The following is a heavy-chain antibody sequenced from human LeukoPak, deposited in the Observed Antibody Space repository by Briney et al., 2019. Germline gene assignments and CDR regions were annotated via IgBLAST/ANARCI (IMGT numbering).Heavy chain of an antibody. J-gene: IGHJ4*02. CDR3: ARAPPRIAAAGHGDY. D-gene: IGHD6-13*01. CDR1: GYSFTSYW. V-gene: IGHV5-51*01. CDR2: IYPGDSDT. Sequence: GESLKISCRGSGYSFTSYWIGWVRQMPGKGLEWMGIIYPGDSDTRYSPSFQGQVTISADKSISTAYLQWSSLKASDTAMYYCARAPPRIAAAGHGDYWGQGTLVTVSS.